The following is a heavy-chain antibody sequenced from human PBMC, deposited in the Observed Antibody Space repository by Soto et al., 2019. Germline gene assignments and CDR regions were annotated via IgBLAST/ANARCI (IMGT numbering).Heavy chain of an antibody. D-gene: IGHD3-9*01. CDR3: ARDRVRGIKDFDWSKEYYYYYYMDV. CDR2: ISGSGFNT. Sequence: GGSLRLSCAAPGFTFSSYAMTWVRQAPGKGLEWVSAISGSGFNTYYADSVKGRFTVSRDNSKNTLYLQMYSLRAEDTAVYYCARDRVRGIKDFDWSKEYYYYYYMDVWGKGTTVTVSS. J-gene: IGHJ6*03. CDR1: GFTFSSYA. V-gene: IGHV3-23*01.